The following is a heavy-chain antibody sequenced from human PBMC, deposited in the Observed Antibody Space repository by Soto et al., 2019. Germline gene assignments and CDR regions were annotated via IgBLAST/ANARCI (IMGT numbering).Heavy chain of an antibody. CDR2: ISYDGSNK. CDR3: AKDLSVWGSYRYKDSLVTDAFDI. Sequence: HPGGSLRLSCAASGFTFSSYGMHWVRQAPGKGLEWVAVISYDGSNKYYADSVKGRFTISRDNSKNTLYLQMNSLRAEDTAVYYCAKDLSVWGSYRYKDSLVTDAFDIWGQGTMVTVSS. J-gene: IGHJ3*02. CDR1: GFTFSSYG. D-gene: IGHD3-16*02. V-gene: IGHV3-30*18.